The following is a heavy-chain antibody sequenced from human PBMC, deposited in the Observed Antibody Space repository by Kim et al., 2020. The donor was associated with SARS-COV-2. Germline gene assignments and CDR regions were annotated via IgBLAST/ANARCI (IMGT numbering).Heavy chain of an antibody. CDR2: TNNDGSST. CDR3: VRDSSGSY. J-gene: IGHJ4*02. V-gene: IGHV3-74*01. D-gene: IGHD3-22*01. Sequence: GGSLRLSCAASGFTFSSHGMHWVRQAPGKGLLWVSGTNNDGSSTAYADSVKGRFTISRDNSKNTLYLRLNSLTVEDTAVYYCVRDSSGSYWGQGTLVTV. CDR1: GFTFSSHG.